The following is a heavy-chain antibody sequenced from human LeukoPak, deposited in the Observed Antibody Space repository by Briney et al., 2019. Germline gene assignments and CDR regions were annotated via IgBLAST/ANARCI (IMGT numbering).Heavy chain of an antibody. D-gene: IGHD3-22*01. CDR2: ISSSSSYI. Sequence: GGSLRLSCAASGFTFSSYSMNWVRQAPGKGLEWVSSISSSSSYIYYADSVKGRFTISRDNAKNSLFLQMNSLRAEDTAVYYCARVGTSRGIVVDPFDYWGQGTLVTVSS. CDR3: ARVGTSRGIVVDPFDY. V-gene: IGHV3-21*06. J-gene: IGHJ4*02. CDR1: GFTFSSYS.